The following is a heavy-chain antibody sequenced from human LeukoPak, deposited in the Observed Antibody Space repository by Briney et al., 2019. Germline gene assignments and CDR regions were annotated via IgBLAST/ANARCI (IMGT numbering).Heavy chain of an antibody. Sequence: SETLSLTCTVSGGSISSYYWSWIRQPPGKGLEWIGYIYYSGSTNYNPSLKSRVTISVDTSKNQFSLKLSSVTAADTAVYYCARGMYSSGWYADYYYYGMDVWGQGTTVTVSS. V-gene: IGHV4-59*01. CDR1: GGSISSYY. CDR2: IYYSGST. D-gene: IGHD6-19*01. CDR3: ARGMYSSGWYADYYYYGMDV. J-gene: IGHJ6*02.